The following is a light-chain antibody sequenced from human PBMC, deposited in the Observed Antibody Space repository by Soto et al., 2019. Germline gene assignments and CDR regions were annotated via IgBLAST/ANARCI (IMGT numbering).Light chain of an antibody. CDR2: AAS. V-gene: IGKV1-39*01. Sequence: DIQMTQSPSSLSASVGDRVTITCRASQSINSNLNWYQQKPGKAPNLLIYAASSLQSGVPSRFSGGGSGTDFTLTIGSLQPEDFATYYCQQSHTIPWTFGQGTTVEIK. J-gene: IGKJ1*01. CDR1: QSINSN. CDR3: QQSHTIPWT.